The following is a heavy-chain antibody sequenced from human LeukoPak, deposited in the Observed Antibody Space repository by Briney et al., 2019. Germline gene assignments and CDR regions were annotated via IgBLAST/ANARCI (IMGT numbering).Heavy chain of an antibody. Sequence: GGSLRLSCAASGFTLSSYNMNWVRRAPGKGLEWVSSISSSSSYIYYADSVKGRFTISRDNAKNSLYLQMNSLRAEDTAVYYCARGLVATIYWFDPWGQGTLVTVSS. J-gene: IGHJ5*02. CDR2: ISSSSSYI. D-gene: IGHD5-12*01. CDR3: ARGLVATIYWFDP. CDR1: GFTLSSYN. V-gene: IGHV3-21*01.